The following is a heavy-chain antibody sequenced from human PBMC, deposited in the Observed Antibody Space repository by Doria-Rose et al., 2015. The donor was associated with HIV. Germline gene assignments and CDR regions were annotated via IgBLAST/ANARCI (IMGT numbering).Heavy chain of an antibody. CDR2: IHDIGGT. CDR3: ARQTFYYMDV. CDR1: GDSINSYY. J-gene: IGHJ6*03. D-gene: IGHD3-16*01. Sequence: GLVKPSETLSPTCTVSGDSINSYYWSWVRQPPGKGLEWIGYIHDIGGTNYNPSLKSRVTISADTSKNQFSLKLSSLTAADTAVYYCARQTFYYMDVWGKGTTVTVSS. V-gene: IGHV4-59*08.